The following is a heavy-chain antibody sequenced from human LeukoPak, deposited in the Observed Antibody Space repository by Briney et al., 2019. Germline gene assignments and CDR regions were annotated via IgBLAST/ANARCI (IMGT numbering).Heavy chain of an antibody. D-gene: IGHD3-10*01. CDR1: GFTFSSYA. Sequence: PGRSLRLSCAASGFTFSSYAMHWVRQAPGKGLEWVAVISYDGSNKKYADSVKGRFTTSRDNSKNTLYLQMNSLRAEDTAVYYCARGSKWFGELIRRGEYYFDYWGQGTLVTVSS. V-gene: IGHV3-30*04. J-gene: IGHJ4*02. CDR3: ARGSKWFGELIRRGEYYFDY. CDR2: ISYDGSNK.